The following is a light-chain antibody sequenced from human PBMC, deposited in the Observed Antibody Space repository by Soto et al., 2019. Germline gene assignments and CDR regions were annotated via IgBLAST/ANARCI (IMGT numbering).Light chain of an antibody. CDR3: QQRSNWPTWT. CDR2: DAS. J-gene: IGKJ1*01. V-gene: IGKV3-11*01. Sequence: PGERATLSCRASQSVGSYLAWYQQKPGQAPRLLIYDASNRATGIPARFSGSGSGTDFTLTISSLEPEDFAVYYCQQRSNWPTWTFGQGTKLDIK. CDR1: QSVGSY.